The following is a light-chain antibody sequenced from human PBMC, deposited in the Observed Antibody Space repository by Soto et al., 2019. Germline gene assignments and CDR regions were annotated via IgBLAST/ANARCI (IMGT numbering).Light chain of an antibody. CDR1: QSVSSN. V-gene: IGKV3-15*01. CDR2: GAS. J-gene: IGKJ1*01. Sequence: EIVMTQSPATLPVPPGERATLSCRASQSVSSNLAWYQQKPGQAPRLRIYGASTRDTGIPARFSGSGSGTEFTLTISSLQSEDFAVYYCQQDNNWPRTFGQGTKVEIK. CDR3: QQDNNWPRT.